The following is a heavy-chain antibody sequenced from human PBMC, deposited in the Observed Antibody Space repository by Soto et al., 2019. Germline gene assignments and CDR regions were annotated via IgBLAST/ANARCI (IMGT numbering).Heavy chain of an antibody. CDR2: ISVSGSMR. CDR3: ATAGLTGTV. Sequence: QLVESGGGSVQPGGSLRLSCAPSGFTFSSNEMNWVRQAPGKGLEWVSYISVSGSMRFYADAVRGRFTISRDNTKKMLYLQMNSLRVEDTALYYCATAGLTGTVWGQGTTVTVSS. D-gene: IGHD3-9*01. CDR1: GFTFSSNE. J-gene: IGHJ6*02. V-gene: IGHV3-48*03.